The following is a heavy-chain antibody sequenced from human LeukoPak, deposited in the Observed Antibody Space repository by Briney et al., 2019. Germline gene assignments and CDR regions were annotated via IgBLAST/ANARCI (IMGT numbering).Heavy chain of an antibody. D-gene: IGHD5-12*01. Sequence: PSETLPLTCSVSGDSIAATSYFWPSVRQPPGKGLEWIGSIYYGGNINYDPSLQSRVTISIDTSKNQFSLSLTSVTAADTAVYFCARQIRYTYDPNWFHPWGQGTLVTVSS. CDR3: ARQIRYTYDPNWFHP. CDR2: IYYGGNI. J-gene: IGHJ5*02. V-gene: IGHV4-39*01. CDR1: GDSIAATSYF.